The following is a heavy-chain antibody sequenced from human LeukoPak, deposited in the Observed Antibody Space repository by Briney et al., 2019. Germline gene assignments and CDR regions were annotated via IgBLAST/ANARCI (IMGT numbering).Heavy chain of an antibody. Sequence: PGGSLRLSCAASGFTFSSFAMSWVRQAPGQGLEWVSAISDNSGNTYYADSVKGRFTISRDNSKNTLYLQMNSLRAEDTAVYYCARDRVDSYASHYWGQGTLVTVSS. CDR3: ARDRVDSYASHY. V-gene: IGHV3-23*01. J-gene: IGHJ4*02. CDR1: GFTFSSFA. D-gene: IGHD5-18*01. CDR2: ISDNSGNT.